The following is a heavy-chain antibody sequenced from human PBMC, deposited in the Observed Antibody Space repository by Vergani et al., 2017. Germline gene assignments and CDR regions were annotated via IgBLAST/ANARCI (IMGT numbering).Heavy chain of an antibody. CDR3: ARHAGYSSSWSWDY. V-gene: IGHV4-38-2*01. J-gene: IGHJ4*02. CDR2: IYHSGST. Sequence: QVQLQESGPGLVKPSETLSLTCAVSGYPISSGYYWGWTRQPPGKGLEWIGSIYHSGSTYYNPSLKSRVTISVDTSKNQFSLKLSSVTAADPAVYYCARHAGYSSSWSWDYWGQGTLVTVSS. D-gene: IGHD6-13*01. CDR1: GYPISSGYY.